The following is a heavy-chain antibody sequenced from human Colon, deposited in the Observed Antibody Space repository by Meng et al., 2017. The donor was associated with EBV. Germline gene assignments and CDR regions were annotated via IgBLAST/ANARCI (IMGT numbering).Heavy chain of an antibody. CDR3: ARRGPSGNFSP. J-gene: IGHJ5*02. D-gene: IGHD3-10*01. CDR2: IDHRGNT. V-gene: IGHV4-34*01. CDR1: CGAFPDYY. Sequence: VYLQQRGAGLLKSSENLCPSCVVYCGAFPDYYRTWIRHPPGKGLEWIGEIDHRGNTKYNPSLKSRVTISLDTSKKQFSLKVSSVTAADSAVYYCARRGPSGNFSPWSQGALVTVSS.